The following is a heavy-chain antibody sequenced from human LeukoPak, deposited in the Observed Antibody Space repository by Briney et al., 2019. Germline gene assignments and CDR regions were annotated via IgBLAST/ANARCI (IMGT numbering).Heavy chain of an antibody. J-gene: IGHJ3*02. CDR3: ARDFTRSWAFDI. V-gene: IGHV1-8*01. CDR1: GYTFTSYD. D-gene: IGHD6-19*01. Sequence: ASVKVSCKASGYTFTSYDIHWVRQATGQGLEWMGWMNPNSGNTGYAQKFQGRVTMTRNTSISTAYMELSSLRSEDTAVYYCARDFTRSWAFDIWGQGTMVTVSS. CDR2: MNPNSGNT.